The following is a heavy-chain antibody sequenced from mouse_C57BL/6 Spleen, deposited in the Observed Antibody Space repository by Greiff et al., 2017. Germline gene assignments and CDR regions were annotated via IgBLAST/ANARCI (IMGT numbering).Heavy chain of an antibody. J-gene: IGHJ2*01. CDR1: GYTFTSYW. CDR3: ARYGNYFDY. D-gene: IGHD2-1*01. CDR2: IDPSDSYT. Sequence: QVQLQQPGAELVMPGASVKLSCKASGYTFTSYWMHWVKQRPGQGLEWIGEIDPSDSYTNYNQQFKGKSTLTVDKSSSTAYMQLSSLTSEDSAVYYCARYGNYFDYWGQGTTLTVSS. V-gene: IGHV1-69*01.